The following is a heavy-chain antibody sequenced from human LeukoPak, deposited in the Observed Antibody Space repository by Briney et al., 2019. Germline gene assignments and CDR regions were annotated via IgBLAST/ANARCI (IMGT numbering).Heavy chain of an antibody. CDR2: IYPGDSDT. J-gene: IGHJ4*02. V-gene: IGHV5-51*01. Sequence: GESLKISCKGSGYSFTTYWIGWVRHMPGKGLEWMGIIYPGDSDTRYSPSFQGQVTISADKSISTAYLQWSSLKASDTAMYYCARSPYYYDSTIYFDYWGQGSLVTVTP. CDR1: GYSFTTYW. D-gene: IGHD3-22*01. CDR3: ARSPYYYDSTIYFDY.